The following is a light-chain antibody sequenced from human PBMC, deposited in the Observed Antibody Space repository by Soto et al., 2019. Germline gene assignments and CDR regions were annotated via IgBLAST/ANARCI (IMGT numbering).Light chain of an antibody. CDR3: CSYAGSSTVV. J-gene: IGLJ2*01. Sequence: QSALTQPASVSGSPGQSITISCTGTSSDVGSYNLVSWYQQYPGKVPKLMIYEDSKRPSGVSNRFSGSKSGNTASLTISGLQAEDEADYYCCSYAGSSTVVVGGGTKLTVL. CDR1: SSDVGSYNL. CDR2: EDS. V-gene: IGLV2-23*01.